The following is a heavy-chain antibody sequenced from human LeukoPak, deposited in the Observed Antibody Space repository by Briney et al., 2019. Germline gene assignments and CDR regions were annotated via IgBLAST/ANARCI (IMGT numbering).Heavy chain of an antibody. CDR2: ILPVFGTS. J-gene: IGHJ6*03. D-gene: IGHD3-10*01. CDR3: ARDHRGFYYGSGNYYYLDV. V-gene: IGHV1-69*13. CDR1: GGTYNNYA. Sequence: APVKVSCKASGGTYNNYAITWVRQAPGQGLEWVGGILPVFGTSNYAQRFQGRVTITADECAGITYMELSSVRSEDTAVYYCARDHRGFYYGSGNYYYLDVWGKGTTVTVSS.